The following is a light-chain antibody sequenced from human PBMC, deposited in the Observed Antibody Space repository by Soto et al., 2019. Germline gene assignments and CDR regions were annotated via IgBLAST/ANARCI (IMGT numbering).Light chain of an antibody. CDR2: AAS. V-gene: IGKV1-39*01. J-gene: IGKJ2*01. CDR1: QSISTY. Sequence: DIQMTQSPFSLSASVGDRVTITCRASQSISTYLNWYQQKPGKAPKVLIYAASSLQSGVPSRFSGGRSGADFTLTINSLQPEDFATYYCRQSYSTPYTFGQGTKLDIK. CDR3: RQSYSTPYT.